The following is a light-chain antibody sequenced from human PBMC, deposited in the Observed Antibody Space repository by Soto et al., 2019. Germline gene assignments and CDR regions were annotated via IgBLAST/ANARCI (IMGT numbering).Light chain of an antibody. Sequence: DIQMTQSPSTLSASVGDRVAITCRASQSISIWLAWYQQKPGKAPKLLIYKASSLESGVPSRFSGSGSGTEFTLTISTLQPDDFATYYCQQYNDSAWTFGRGTKVEIK. J-gene: IGKJ1*01. CDR2: KAS. CDR3: QQYNDSAWT. CDR1: QSISIW. V-gene: IGKV1-5*03.